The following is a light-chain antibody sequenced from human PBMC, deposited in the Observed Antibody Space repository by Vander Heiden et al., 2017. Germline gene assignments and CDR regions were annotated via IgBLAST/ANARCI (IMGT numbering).Light chain of an antibody. CDR1: QSISSW. J-gene: IGKJ1*01. CDR2: KAS. Sequence: DLQMTQSPSTMSASVGDRVTITCRASQSISSWLDWYQQKPGKAPKLLIYKASSLESGVPSSVSGSGSGTEFTLTSSSLQPDDFATYYCQQDNSYWTFGQGTKVEIK. V-gene: IGKV1-5*03. CDR3: QQDNSYWT.